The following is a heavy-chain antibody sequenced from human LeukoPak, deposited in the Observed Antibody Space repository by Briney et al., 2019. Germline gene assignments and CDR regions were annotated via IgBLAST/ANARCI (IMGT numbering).Heavy chain of an antibody. CDR2: IRSKAYGGTT. D-gene: IGHD7-27*01. V-gene: IGHV3-49*03. CDR3: TSGELGTKNYFDY. J-gene: IGHJ4*02. Sequence: GGSLRLSCTASGFTFGDYAMSWFRQAPGKGLEWVGFIRSKAYGGTTEYAASVKGRFTISRDDSKSIAYLQMNSLKTEDTAVYYCTSGELGTKNYFDYWGQGTLVTVSS. CDR1: GFTFGDYA.